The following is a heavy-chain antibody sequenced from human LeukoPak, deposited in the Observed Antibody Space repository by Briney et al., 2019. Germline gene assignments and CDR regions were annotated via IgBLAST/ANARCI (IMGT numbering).Heavy chain of an antibody. Sequence: ASVKVSCKASGYSFTSNVIGWVRQAPGQGLEWMGWISAYNGNTNYAQKLQGRVTMTTDTSTSTAYMELRSLRSEDTAVYYCAREGYSSGWQGGSFDYWGQGTLVTVSS. D-gene: IGHD6-19*01. CDR2: ISAYNGNT. V-gene: IGHV1-18*01. CDR3: AREGYSSGWQGGSFDY. CDR1: GYSFTSNV. J-gene: IGHJ4*02.